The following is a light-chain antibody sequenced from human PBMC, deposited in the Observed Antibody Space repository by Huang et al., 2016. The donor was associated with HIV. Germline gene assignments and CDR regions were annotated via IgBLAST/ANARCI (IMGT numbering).Light chain of an antibody. J-gene: IGKJ2*01. V-gene: IGKV3-15*01. CDR1: QTINTN. CDR3: QQYDSWPGT. Sequence: EIVMTHSPATLSVSPGERGTLSCRASQTINTNLAWYQQTPGQAPRRLIYGSSTRATGIPARFSGSGSGTDFSLTISSLQSEDAAVYYCQQYDSWPGTFGQGTKLEIK. CDR2: GSS.